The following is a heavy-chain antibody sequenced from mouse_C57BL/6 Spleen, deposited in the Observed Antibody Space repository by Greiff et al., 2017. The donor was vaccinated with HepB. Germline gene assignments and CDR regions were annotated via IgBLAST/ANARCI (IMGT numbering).Heavy chain of an antibody. V-gene: IGHV5-17*01. J-gene: IGHJ4*01. CDR1: GFTFSDYG. Sequence: EVQLVESGGGLVKPGGSLKLSCAASGFTFSDYGMHWVRQAPEKGLEWVAYISSGSSTIYYADTVKGRFTISRDNAKNTLFLQMTSLRSEDTAMYYCARQTYYSNLYAMDYWGQGTSVTVSS. CDR2: ISSGSSTI. D-gene: IGHD2-5*01. CDR3: ARQTYYSNLYAMDY.